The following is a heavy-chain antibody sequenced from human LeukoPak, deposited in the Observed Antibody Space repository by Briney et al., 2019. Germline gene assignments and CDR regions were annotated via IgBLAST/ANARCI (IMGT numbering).Heavy chain of an antibody. CDR1: GDSVSSNNVA. CDR2: TYYRSKWYD. V-gene: IGHV6-1*01. D-gene: IGHD3-16*01. CDR3: ARTSITSHGYYYYMDV. Sequence: SQTLSLTCAISGDSVSSNNVAWNWIRQSPSRGLEWLGRTYYRSKWYDDYTVSVKSRITISPDTSKNQFSLKLSSVTAADTAVYYCARTSITSHGYYYYMDVWGKGTTVTISS. J-gene: IGHJ6*03.